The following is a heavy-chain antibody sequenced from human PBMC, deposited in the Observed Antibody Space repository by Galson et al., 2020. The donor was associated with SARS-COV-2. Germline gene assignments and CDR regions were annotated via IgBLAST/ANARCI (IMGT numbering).Heavy chain of an antibody. CDR2: ITSDGLKT. V-gene: IGHV3-64D*06. J-gene: IGHJ4*02. CDR1: GFSFSTTA. CDR3: VKGLQ. Sequence: GESLKISCSASGFSFSTTAMHWIRQAPGKGLEYVSAITSDGLKTHYADFVKGRFFISRDNSKNTVDLQMSSLRLGDTAVYYCVKGLQWGQGALVTVSS.